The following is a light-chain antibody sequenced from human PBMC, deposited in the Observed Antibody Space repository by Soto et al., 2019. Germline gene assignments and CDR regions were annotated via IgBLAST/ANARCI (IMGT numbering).Light chain of an antibody. J-gene: IGKJ1*01. CDR3: QYYAVVWT. Sequence: DIQLTQSPSTLCASVGDRVTITCRASQSISDRLAWYQQKPGKAPKVLIYDASRLQSGVPSRFSGSGYGTEFILTINGLQPDDFATYYCQYYAVVWTFGQGTKVDI. V-gene: IGKV1-5*01. CDR1: QSISDR. CDR2: DAS.